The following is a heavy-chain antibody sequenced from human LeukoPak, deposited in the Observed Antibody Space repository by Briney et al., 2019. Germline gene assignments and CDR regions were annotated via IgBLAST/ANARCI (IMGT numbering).Heavy chain of an antibody. J-gene: IGHJ6*03. CDR3: ARSSIPDTAMARRYYYYYMDV. Sequence: SETLSLTCTVSGGSISSSSYYWGWIRQPPGKGLEWIGSIYYSGSTYYNPSLKSRVTISVDTSKNQFSLKLSSVTAADTAVYYCARSSIPDTAMARRYYYYYMDVWGKGTTVTISS. CDR2: IYYSGST. V-gene: IGHV4-39*01. CDR1: GGSISSSSYY. D-gene: IGHD5-18*01.